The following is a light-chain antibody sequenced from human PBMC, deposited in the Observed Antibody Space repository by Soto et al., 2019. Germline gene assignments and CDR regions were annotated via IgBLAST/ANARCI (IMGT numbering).Light chain of an antibody. Sequence: IQMTQSPSSLSASVGDRVNITCRASQGIANHLAWYQQQPGKAPKLLIYKASTLKSGVPSRFSGSGSGTEFTLTISSLQPDDFATYYCQQYNSYPFGQGTKVDIK. V-gene: IGKV1-5*03. J-gene: IGKJ1*01. CDR1: QGIANH. CDR3: QQYNSYP. CDR2: KAS.